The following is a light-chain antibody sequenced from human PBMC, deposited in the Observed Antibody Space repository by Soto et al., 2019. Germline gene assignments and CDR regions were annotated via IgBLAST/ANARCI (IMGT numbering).Light chain of an antibody. Sequence: DIPMTQSPSTLSGSVGDRVTITCRASQTISSWLAWYQQRPGKAPKLLVFAASSLQSGVPSRFSGSGSGTDFTLTISSLHPEDFATYYCQQSYSSPTWTFGQGTKVEIK. J-gene: IGKJ1*01. V-gene: IGKV1-39*01. CDR2: AAS. CDR1: QTISSW. CDR3: QQSYSSPTWT.